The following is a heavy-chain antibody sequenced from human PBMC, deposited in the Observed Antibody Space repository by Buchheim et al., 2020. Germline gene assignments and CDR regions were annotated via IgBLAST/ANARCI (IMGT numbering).Heavy chain of an antibody. Sequence: QVQLQLWGAGLLKPSETLSLTCAVYGGSFSGYYWSWIRQPPGKGLEWIGEINHSGSTNYNPSLKSRVTISVDTSKNQFSLKLSSVTAADTAVYYCARSRGYCSGGSCYVWFDPWGQGTL. J-gene: IGHJ5*02. CDR2: INHSGST. D-gene: IGHD2-15*01. CDR1: GGSFSGYY. CDR3: ARSRGYCSGGSCYVWFDP. V-gene: IGHV4-34*01.